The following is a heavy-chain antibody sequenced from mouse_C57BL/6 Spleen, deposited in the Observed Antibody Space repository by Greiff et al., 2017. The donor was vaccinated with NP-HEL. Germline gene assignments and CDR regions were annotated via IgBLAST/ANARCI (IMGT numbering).Heavy chain of an antibody. CDR3: ARRGSSLWYFDV. J-gene: IGHJ1*03. D-gene: IGHD1-1*01. CDR1: GYTFTDYY. CDR2: INPNNGGT. Sequence: VKPGASVKISCKASGYTFTDYYMNWVKQSHGKSLEWIGDINPNNGGTSYNQKFKGKATLTVDKSSSTAYMELRSLTSEDSAVYYCARRGSSLWYFDVWGTGTTVTVSS. V-gene: IGHV1-26*01.